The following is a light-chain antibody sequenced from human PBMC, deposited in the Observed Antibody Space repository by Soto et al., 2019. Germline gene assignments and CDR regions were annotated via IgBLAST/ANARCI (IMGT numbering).Light chain of an antibody. CDR2: GNT. CDR3: QSHDNSLSGFYV. Sequence: VLTQPPSASGTPGQRVTISCSGSSSNIGSNTVNWYQQLPGTAPKLLIYGNTIRPSGVPDRFSGSRSGTSASLAITGLQAEDEADYYYQSHDNSLSGFYVFGTGTKVTVL. J-gene: IGLJ1*01. CDR1: SSNIGSNT. V-gene: IGLV1-40*01.